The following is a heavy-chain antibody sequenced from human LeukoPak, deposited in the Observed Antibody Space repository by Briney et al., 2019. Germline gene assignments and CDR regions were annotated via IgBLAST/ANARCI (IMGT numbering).Heavy chain of an antibody. CDR2: IYPGDSDT. CDR3: AMGVQNWFDP. CDR1: KYIFTNYW. J-gene: IGHJ5*02. Sequence: GESLKISCKGSKYIFTNYWIAWVRQVPGKGLESVGVIYPGDSDTRYSPSFQGQVTIPADNSISTAYLQWSSLKASDPAIYYCAMGVQNWFDPWGQGTLVTVSS. V-gene: IGHV5-51*01.